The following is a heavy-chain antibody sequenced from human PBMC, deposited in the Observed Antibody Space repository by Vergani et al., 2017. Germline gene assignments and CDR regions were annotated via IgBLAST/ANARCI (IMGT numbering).Heavy chain of an antibody. CDR1: GVPASSNY. J-gene: IGHJ6*03. CDR2: ISSGGST. Sequence: EVQLGESGGGLIQPGGSLRLSCAASGVPASSNYMSGVRQAPGKGLEWVSVISSGGSTYHADSLKGRFTISRDNSKNTLYLQMSSRRAEDTAVYYCARVWSNYLLLAYYYYYYRDVWDRG. V-gene: IGHV3-53*01. CDR3: ARVWSNYLLLAYYYYYYRDV. D-gene: IGHD4-11*01.